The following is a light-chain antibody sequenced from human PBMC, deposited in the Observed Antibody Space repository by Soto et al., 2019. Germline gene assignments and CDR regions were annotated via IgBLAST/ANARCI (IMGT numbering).Light chain of an antibody. V-gene: IGLV2-14*01. Sequence: QSVLTQPASVSGSPGRSITISCTGTSGDIGSYNRVSWYQQHPGKALKLIIYEVTDRPSGVSNRFSGSKSGNTASLTISGLQAEDEAEYYCSSYTNINTRACVFGTGTKVTVL. CDR3: SSYTNINTRACV. CDR2: EVT. J-gene: IGLJ1*01. CDR1: SGDIGSYNR.